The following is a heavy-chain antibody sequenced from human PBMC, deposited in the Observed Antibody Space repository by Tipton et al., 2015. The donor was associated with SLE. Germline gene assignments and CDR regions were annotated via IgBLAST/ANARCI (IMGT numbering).Heavy chain of an antibody. V-gene: IGHV4-34*01. CDR1: GGSFRGYY. Sequence: TLSLTCAVYGGSFRGYYWTWIRQSPNKGLEWIGESDHTGNTNYNPSLKSRVTISVDTSKNQFSLRLNSVTAADTAVYYCARNPITMVRGVIPGAFDIWGQGTMVTVSS. J-gene: IGHJ3*02. CDR3: ARNPITMVRGVIPGAFDI. CDR2: SDHTGNT. D-gene: IGHD3-10*01.